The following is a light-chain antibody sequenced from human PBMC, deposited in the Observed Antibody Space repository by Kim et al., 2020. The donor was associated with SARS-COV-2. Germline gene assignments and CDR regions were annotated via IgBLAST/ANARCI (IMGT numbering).Light chain of an antibody. CDR2: KAS. CDR3: QQYNTYPHT. CDR1: QTINSW. Sequence: SASVGDRVTITCRASQTINSWLAWYQQKPGKAPKLLIYKASTLESGVPSRFSGSGSGTEFTLTIGSLQPDDFATYYCQQYNTYPHTFGQGTKLEIK. J-gene: IGKJ2*01. V-gene: IGKV1-5*03.